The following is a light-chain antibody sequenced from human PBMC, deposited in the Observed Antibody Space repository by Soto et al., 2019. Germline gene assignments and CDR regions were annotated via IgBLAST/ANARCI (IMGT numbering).Light chain of an antibody. CDR1: SSNIGSNY. J-gene: IGLJ2*01. CDR3: AAWDDSLSGVV. V-gene: IGLV1-47*03. CDR2: RNN. Sequence: QAVVTQPPSASGTPGQRVTISCSGSSSNIGSNYVYWYQQLPGTAPKLLIYRNNQRPSGVPDRFSGSKSGTSASLAISGLWSEDEADYYCAAWDDSLSGVVFGGGTKLTVL.